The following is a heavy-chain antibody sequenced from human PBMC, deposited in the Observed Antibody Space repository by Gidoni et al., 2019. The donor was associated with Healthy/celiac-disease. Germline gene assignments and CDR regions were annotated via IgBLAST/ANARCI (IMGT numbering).Heavy chain of an antibody. Sequence: GFPFGGYYMSWIRQAPGNGLEWVAYISSSGSTIYDADSVKGRFTISRDNAKNSVYLQMNSLRAEDTAVYYCASRPWEIDYWGKGTLVTVSS. V-gene: IGHV3-11*01. CDR3: ASRPWEIDY. CDR2: ISSSGSTI. CDR1: GFPFGGYY. D-gene: IGHD1-26*01. J-gene: IGHJ4*02.